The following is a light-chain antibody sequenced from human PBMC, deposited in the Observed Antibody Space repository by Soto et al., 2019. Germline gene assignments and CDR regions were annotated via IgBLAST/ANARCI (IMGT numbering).Light chain of an antibody. V-gene: IGKV3-20*01. CDR1: QSVSSSY. CDR2: GAS. CDR3: QQYGSSPT. J-gene: IGKJ5*01. Sequence: EIVLTQSPGTLSLSPGERATLSCRASQSVSSSYLAWYQQKPGQAPRLLIYGASSRATGIPDSFSGSGSGTDFTLTISRLEPEYFAVYYCQQYGSSPTFGQGTRLEIK.